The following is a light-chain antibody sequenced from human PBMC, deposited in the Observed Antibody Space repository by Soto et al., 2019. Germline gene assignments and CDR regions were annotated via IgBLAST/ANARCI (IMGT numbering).Light chain of an antibody. CDR2: LEGGGSY. CDR1: SGHSSNI. J-gene: IGLJ3*02. V-gene: IGLV4-60*02. Sequence: QSVLTQSSSASASLGSSVKLTCTLSSGHSSNIVAWHQQQPGKAPRYLMRLEGGGSYNKGSGVPDRFSGSSYGADRYLTISNVPFEDEADYYCETWDSNTRVFGGGTKVTVL. CDR3: ETWDSNTRV.